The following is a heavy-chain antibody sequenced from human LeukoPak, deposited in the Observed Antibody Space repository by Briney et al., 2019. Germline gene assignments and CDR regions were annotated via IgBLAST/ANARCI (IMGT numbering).Heavy chain of an antibody. CDR3: ARGGWYPEAFQQ. CDR2: IYYSGST. V-gene: IGHV4-59*01. CDR1: GGSLSSYY. D-gene: IGHD6-19*01. Sequence: SETLSLTCTVSGGSLSSYYSNWIRQPPGKGLEWIGYIYYSGSTNYNPSLKSRVHIPVDTSKNQFSLKLSSVTAADTAVYYCARGGWYPEAFQQWGQGALVSDSS. J-gene: IGHJ1*01.